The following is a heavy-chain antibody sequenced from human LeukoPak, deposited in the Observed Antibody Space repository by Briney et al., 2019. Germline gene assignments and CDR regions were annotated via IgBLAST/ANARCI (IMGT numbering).Heavy chain of an antibody. CDR2: ISWNSGSI. CDR1: GFTFDDYA. V-gene: IGHV3-9*01. D-gene: IGHD4-11*01. CDR3: ARDPSYSIYNYMDV. Sequence: PGGSLRLSCAASGFTFDDYAMHWVRHAPGKGLEWVSGISWNSGSIGYADSVKGRFTISRDNARNTLYLQMNSLRADDTAVYYCARDPSYSIYNYMDVWGKGTTVTVSS. J-gene: IGHJ6*03.